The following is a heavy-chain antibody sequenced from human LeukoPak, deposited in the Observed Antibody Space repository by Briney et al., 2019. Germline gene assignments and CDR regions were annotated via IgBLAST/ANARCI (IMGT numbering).Heavy chain of an antibody. Sequence: GGSLGLSCAASGFTFSTYGMHWVRQAPGKGLEWVAFIRYDGSNTYYADSVKGRFTISRDNSKNTLYLHMNRLRAEDTAVYYCAKDPNRYDSSIYYCAYWGQGTLVTVSS. CDR2: IRYDGSNT. CDR3: AKDPNRYDSSIYYCAY. J-gene: IGHJ4*02. CDR1: GFTFSTYG. V-gene: IGHV3-30*02. D-gene: IGHD3-22*01.